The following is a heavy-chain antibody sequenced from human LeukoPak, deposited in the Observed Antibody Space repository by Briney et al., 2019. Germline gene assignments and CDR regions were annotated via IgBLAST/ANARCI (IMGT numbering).Heavy chain of an antibody. CDR3: ARGGGIAAAAYYYYYMDV. D-gene: IGHD6-13*01. Sequence: SETLSLTCTVSGVSISSYYWSWIRQPPGKGREWIGYIYYRGSTNYNPSLKSRVTISVDTSKNQFSLKLSSVTAADTAVYYCARGGGIAAAAYYYYYMDVWGKGTTVTVSS. J-gene: IGHJ6*03. CDR2: IYYRGST. CDR1: GVSISSYY. V-gene: IGHV4-59*01.